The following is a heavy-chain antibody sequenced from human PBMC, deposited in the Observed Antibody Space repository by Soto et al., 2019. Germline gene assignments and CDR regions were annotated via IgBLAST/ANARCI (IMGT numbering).Heavy chain of an antibody. V-gene: IGHV1-69*13. CDR2: IIPIFGTI. J-gene: IGHJ4*01. CDR1: GGTFSRYP. Sequence: SVKVSCKASGGTFSRYPISWVRQAPGHGLEWMGQIIPIFGTISHAQNFQGRITITADESTSTAYMELSSLRSDDTAVYYCARPRTVAATKGYDYWG. D-gene: IGHD4-4*01. CDR3: ARPRTVAATKGYDY.